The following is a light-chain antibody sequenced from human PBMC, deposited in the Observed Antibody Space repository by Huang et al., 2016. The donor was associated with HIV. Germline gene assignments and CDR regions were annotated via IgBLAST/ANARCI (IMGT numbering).Light chain of an antibody. CDR1: QSISAAD. CDR3: QQYAGSPWT. CDR2: AAS. J-gene: IGKJ1*01. Sequence: EIVLTQSPGTLSLSPGERATLACRASQSISAADLAWYQQKPGQAPRLLIYAASSTATGIPDRFSGSGSGTDFTLTIYRLEPEDFAVYFCQQYAGSPWTFGQGTKVEIK. V-gene: IGKV3-20*01.